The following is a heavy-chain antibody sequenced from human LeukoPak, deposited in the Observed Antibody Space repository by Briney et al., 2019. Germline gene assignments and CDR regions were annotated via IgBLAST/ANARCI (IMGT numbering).Heavy chain of an antibody. J-gene: IGHJ4*02. CDR1: GLTVSSNY. CDR3: ARRGLYYDSSAYSHYSFDY. Sequence: GGSLRLSCAASGLTVSSNYMTWVRQAPGKDLEWVSAIYNGGSLYYADSVKGRFTISTDNSKNTLYLQMNSLRAEDTAMYYCARRGLYYDSSAYSHYSFDYWGQGTLVTVSS. D-gene: IGHD3-22*01. CDR2: IYNGGSL. V-gene: IGHV3-53*01.